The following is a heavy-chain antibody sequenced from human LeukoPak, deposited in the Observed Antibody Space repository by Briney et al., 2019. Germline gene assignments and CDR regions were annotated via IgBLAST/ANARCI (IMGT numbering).Heavy chain of an antibody. CDR3: ARDPNGDYVGAFDM. CDR1: GFTFGSYG. J-gene: IGHJ3*02. V-gene: IGHV3-33*01. D-gene: IGHD4-17*01. CDR2: IAYDGSRA. Sequence: PGGSLRLSCAGYGFTFGSYGMYWFRQPPGKGLEWVAVIAYDGSRAFYADSVKGRFTISRDNSKNTMSVQMDDLKAEDTAVYYCARDPNGDYVGAFDMWGPGTMVTVSS.